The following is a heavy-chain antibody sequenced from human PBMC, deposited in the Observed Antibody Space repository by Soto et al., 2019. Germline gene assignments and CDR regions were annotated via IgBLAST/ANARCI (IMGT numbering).Heavy chain of an antibody. Sequence: PGGSLRLSCAVSGFTFSNHAMSWVRQAPGKGLEKVSVISKSGDGIYNADSVKGRFTISRDNSKDTLYLQMNSLRAEDTAVYYCATNNTPGGMDVWGQGTTVTVSS. V-gene: IGHV3-23*01. CDR3: ATNNTPGGMDV. CDR2: ISKSGDGI. D-gene: IGHD1-20*01. J-gene: IGHJ6*02. CDR1: GFTFSNHA.